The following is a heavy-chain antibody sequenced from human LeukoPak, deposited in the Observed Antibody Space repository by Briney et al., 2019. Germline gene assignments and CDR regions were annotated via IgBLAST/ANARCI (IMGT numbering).Heavy chain of an antibody. CDR3: ARLTYYYDGSGFNWFDP. D-gene: IGHD3-22*01. CDR2: VSYSGRT. V-gene: IGHV4-59*08. Sequence: SETLSLTCGVSGVSIRSYYWSWIRQAPGKGLECIGYVSYSGRTSYNPSLKSRVTISVGTSENQFSLKLSSVTAADTAVYYCARLTYYYDGSGFNWFDPWGQGTLVTVSS. J-gene: IGHJ5*02. CDR1: GVSIRSYY.